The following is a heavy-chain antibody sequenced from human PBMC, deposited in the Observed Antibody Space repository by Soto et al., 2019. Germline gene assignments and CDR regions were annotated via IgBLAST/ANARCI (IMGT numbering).Heavy chain of an antibody. J-gene: IGHJ5*02. V-gene: IGHV5-51*01. Sequence: GESLNISFKGSGYSFTIYWIACVLHMPGKVLQWMGIIYPGDSDARYSPSFQGQATISVDKASSTPYRQWSSLKAPDTAIYYCARQLGHDYINNWFDPWGQGTLVTVS. D-gene: IGHD4-4*01. CDR2: IYPGDSDA. CDR1: GYSFTIYW. CDR3: ARQLGHDYINNWFDP.